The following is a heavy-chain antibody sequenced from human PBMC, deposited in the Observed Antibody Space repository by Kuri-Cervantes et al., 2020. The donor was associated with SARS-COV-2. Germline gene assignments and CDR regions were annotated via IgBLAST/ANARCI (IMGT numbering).Heavy chain of an antibody. Sequence: SGPTLVKPTQTLTLTCTFSGFSLSTSGVGVGWIRRPPGKALEWLALIYWDDDKRYSPSLKSRLTITKDTSKNQVVLTMTNMDPVDTATYYCARIRVEMATIGDYYYYGMDVWGQGTTVTVSS. J-gene: IGHJ6*02. CDR2: IYWDDDK. CDR3: ARIRVEMATIGDYYYYGMDV. D-gene: IGHD5-24*01. V-gene: IGHV2-5*02. CDR1: GFSLSTSGVG.